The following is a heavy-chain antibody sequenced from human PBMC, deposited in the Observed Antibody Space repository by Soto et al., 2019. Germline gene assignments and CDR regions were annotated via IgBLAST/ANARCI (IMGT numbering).Heavy chain of an antibody. V-gene: IGHV3-23*01. Sequence: EVQLLESGGGLVQPGGSLRLSCAASGFTFSSYAMSWVRQAPGKGLEWVSAISGSGGSTYYADSVKGRFTISRDNSKNKLYLQMNSLRAEDTAVYYCAKDYYASSGSSDAFDIWGQGTMVTVSS. CDR3: AKDYYASSGSSDAFDI. D-gene: IGHD3-22*01. CDR1: GFTFSSYA. CDR2: ISGSGGST. J-gene: IGHJ3*02.